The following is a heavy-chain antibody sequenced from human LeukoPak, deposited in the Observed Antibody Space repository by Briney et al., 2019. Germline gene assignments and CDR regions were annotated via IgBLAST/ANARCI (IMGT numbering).Heavy chain of an antibody. V-gene: IGHV3-64D*06. D-gene: IGHD3-9*01. CDR2: ISSSGGST. Sequence: PGGSLRLSCSASGFTFSRYAMHWVRQSPGKGLEYVSAISSSGGSTYYADSVKGRFTISRDISKDTLYLQMSSLRAEDTTVYYCVKSAGFDWLSPLDAFDIWGQGTMVTVSS. CDR3: VKSAGFDWLSPLDAFDI. CDR1: GFTFSRYA. J-gene: IGHJ3*02.